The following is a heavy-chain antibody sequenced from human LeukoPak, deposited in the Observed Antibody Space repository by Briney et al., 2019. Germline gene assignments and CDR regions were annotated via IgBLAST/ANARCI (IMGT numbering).Heavy chain of an antibody. Sequence: GGSLRLSCAASGFTFSSYGINWVRQAPGKGLEWVAVISSDGSNAYYADSVKGRFTMSRDNSKNTLFVQMNSLRAEDTAVYYCAKDLSGRKGPFDYWGQGTLVTVSS. CDR1: GFTFSSYG. V-gene: IGHV3-30*18. CDR3: AKDLSGRKGPFDY. D-gene: IGHD3-10*01. J-gene: IGHJ4*02. CDR2: ISSDGSNA.